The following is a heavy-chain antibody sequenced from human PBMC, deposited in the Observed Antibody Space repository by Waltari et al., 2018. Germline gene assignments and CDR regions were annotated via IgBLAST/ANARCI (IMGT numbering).Heavy chain of an antibody. D-gene: IGHD6-19*01. CDR3: AKDMAGTGAVDY. CDR2: ISYDGSNK. J-gene: IGHJ4*02. Sequence: QVQLVESGGGVVQPGRSLRLSCAASGFTFSSYGMHWVGQAPGKGLEWVAVISYDGSNKYYADSVKGRFTISRDNSKNTLYLQMNSLRAEDTAVYYCAKDMAGTGAVDYWGQGTLVTVSS. CDR1: GFTFSSYG. V-gene: IGHV3-30*18.